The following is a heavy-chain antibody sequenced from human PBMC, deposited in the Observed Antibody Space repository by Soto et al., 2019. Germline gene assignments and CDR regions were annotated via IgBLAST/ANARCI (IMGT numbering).Heavy chain of an antibody. CDR3: ARGPRGRVLLWFGELEN. CDR1: GGTFSSYA. CDR2: IIPIFGTA. D-gene: IGHD3-10*01. J-gene: IGHJ4*02. V-gene: IGHV1-69*01. Sequence: QVQLVQSGAEVKKPGSSVKVSCKASGGTFSSYAISWVRQAPGQGLEWMGGIIPIFGTANYAQKFQGRVTITADESTSTAYMELSSLRSEDTAVYYCARGPRGRVLLWFGELENWGQGTLVTVSS.